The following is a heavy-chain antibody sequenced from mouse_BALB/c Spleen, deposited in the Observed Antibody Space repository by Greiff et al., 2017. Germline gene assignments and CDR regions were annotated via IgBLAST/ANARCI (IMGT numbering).Heavy chain of an antibody. Sequence: EVMLVESGGGLVQPGGSMKLSCVASGFTFSNYWMNWVRQSPEKGLEWVAEIRLKSNNYATHYAESVKGRFTISRDDSKSSVYLQMNNLRAEDTGIYYCTRPSIYYGPYWGQGTLVTVSA. CDR3: TRPSIYYGPY. J-gene: IGHJ3*01. V-gene: IGHV6-6*02. D-gene: IGHD2-1*01. CDR2: IRLKSNNYAT. CDR1: GFTFSNYW.